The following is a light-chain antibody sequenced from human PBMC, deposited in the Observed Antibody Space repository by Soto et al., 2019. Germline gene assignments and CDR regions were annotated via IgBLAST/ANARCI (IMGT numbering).Light chain of an antibody. CDR2: GAS. Sequence: EIVLTQSPGTLSLSPGERATLSCRASQSVSGSHLAWYQQKPGQAPRLLIYGASSRATGIPDRFSGSGSGTDFTLIISRLEPEDFAVYFCQQYGNSRWTFGQGTKVEIK. V-gene: IGKV3-20*01. CDR3: QQYGNSRWT. CDR1: QSVSGSH. J-gene: IGKJ1*01.